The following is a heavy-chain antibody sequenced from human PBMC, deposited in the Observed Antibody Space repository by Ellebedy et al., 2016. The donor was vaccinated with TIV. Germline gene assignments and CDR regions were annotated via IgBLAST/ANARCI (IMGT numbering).Heavy chain of an antibody. CDR1: GFTFSSYS. CDR2: IKQDGSDK. V-gene: IGHV3-7*04. Sequence: GESLKISXAASGFTFSSYSMNWVRQAPGKGLEWVANIKQDGSDKNYVDSVKGRFTISRDNAKNSLYLQMNSLRAEDTAVYYCTRGGGNFDLWGQGTLVTVSS. J-gene: IGHJ4*02. CDR3: TRGGGNFDL.